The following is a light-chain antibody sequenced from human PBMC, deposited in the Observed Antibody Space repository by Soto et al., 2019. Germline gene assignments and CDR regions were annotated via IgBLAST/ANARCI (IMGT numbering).Light chain of an antibody. CDR1: QSVGSD. Sequence: EIVMTQSPATLSVSPGERATLSCRASQSVGSDLAWYQHKPGQAPRLLIYGASTRATGIPVRFSGSGSGTEFTLTISSLQSEDFAVYYCQHYNNRPLTFGGGTKVDIX. V-gene: IGKV3-15*01. CDR3: QHYNNRPLT. J-gene: IGKJ4*01. CDR2: GAS.